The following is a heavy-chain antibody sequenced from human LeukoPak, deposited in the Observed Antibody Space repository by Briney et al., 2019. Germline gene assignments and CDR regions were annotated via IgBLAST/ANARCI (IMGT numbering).Heavy chain of an antibody. CDR3: ARDWKADF. V-gene: IGHV3-7*03. Sequence: PGGSLRLSCAASGFTFSSYWMSWVRQAPGKGLEWVANIKQDGSEKYYVDSVKGRFTISRDNSKNTLYLQMNSLRGEDTAIYYCARDWKADFWGHGTLVTVSS. D-gene: IGHD1-1*01. CDR1: GFTFSSYW. CDR2: IKQDGSEK. J-gene: IGHJ4*01.